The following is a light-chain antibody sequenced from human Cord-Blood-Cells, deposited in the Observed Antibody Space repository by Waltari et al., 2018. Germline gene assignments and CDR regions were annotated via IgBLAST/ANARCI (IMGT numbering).Light chain of an antibody. CDR3: QQYGSSPPT. V-gene: IGKV3-20*01. J-gene: IGKJ1*01. CDR1: QSVSSSY. CDR2: GAS. Sequence: EIVLTQSPGTLSLSPGERATLSCRASQSVSSSYLAWYQQKPGRAPRLLIYGASSRATGIPDRFSGSGSGTDFTLTISRLEPEDFAVYYCQQYGSSPPTFGQGP.